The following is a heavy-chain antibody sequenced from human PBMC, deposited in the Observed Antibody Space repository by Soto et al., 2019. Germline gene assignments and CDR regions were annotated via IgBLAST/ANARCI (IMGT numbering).Heavy chain of an antibody. V-gene: IGHV4-59*08. CDR1: GGSISSYY. Sequence: SETLSLTCTVSGGSISSYYWSWIRQPPGKGLEWIGYIYYSGSTNYNPSLKSRVTISVDTSKNQFSLKLSSVTAADTAVYYCARHLYGSGERFDPWGQGTLVTVS. CDR2: IYYSGST. D-gene: IGHD3-10*01. J-gene: IGHJ5*02. CDR3: ARHLYGSGERFDP.